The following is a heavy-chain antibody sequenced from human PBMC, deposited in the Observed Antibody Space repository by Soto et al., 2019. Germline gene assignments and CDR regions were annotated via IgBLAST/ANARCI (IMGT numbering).Heavy chain of an antibody. CDR3: SKDLSPGYIENWFDP. CDR1: GFTFSSYG. J-gene: IGHJ5*02. Sequence: QVQLVESGGGVVQPGRSLRLSCAASGFTFSSYGMHWVRQAPGKGLEWVAVISYDGSHKYYADSVKGRFTIARDNSKNTLYLQMNSLRAEDTAVYYCSKDLSPGYIENWFDPWGQGTLGPVSA. D-gene: IGHD5-18*01. CDR2: ISYDGSHK. V-gene: IGHV3-30*18.